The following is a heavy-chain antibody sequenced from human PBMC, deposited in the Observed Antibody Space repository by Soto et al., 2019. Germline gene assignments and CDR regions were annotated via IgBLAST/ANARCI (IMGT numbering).Heavy chain of an antibody. V-gene: IGHV4-61*01. Sequence: QVQLQESGPGLVKPSETLSLTCTVSGASVSSGSYYWSWIRQPPGKGLEWIGYIYYSGSTNYTPPLKSRVTIAVDTSTIQFSLKLSSVTAADTAVYYCARSSGWALDYWGKVTLVTVSS. D-gene: IGHD6-19*01. CDR2: IYYSGST. CDR1: GASVSSGSYY. J-gene: IGHJ4*02. CDR3: ARSSGWALDY.